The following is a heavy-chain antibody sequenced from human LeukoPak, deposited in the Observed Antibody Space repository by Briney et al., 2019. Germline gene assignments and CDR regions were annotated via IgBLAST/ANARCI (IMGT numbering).Heavy chain of an antibody. CDR3: ARDTSGYCSSTSCYGEFDY. V-gene: IGHV1-69*06. CDR1: GGTFSSYA. CDR2: INPIFGTA. J-gene: IGHJ4*02. D-gene: IGHD2-2*01. Sequence: SVKVSCKASGGTFSSYAISWVRQAPGQGLEWMGGINPIFGTANYAQKFQGRVTIAADKSTSTAYMELSSLRSEDTAVYYCARDTSGYCSSTSCYGEFDYWGQGTLVTVSS.